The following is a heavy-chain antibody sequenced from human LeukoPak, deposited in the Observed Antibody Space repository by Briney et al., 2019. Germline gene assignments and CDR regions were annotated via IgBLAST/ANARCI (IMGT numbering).Heavy chain of an antibody. CDR1: GFTFSSYA. CDR2: ISYDGSNK. J-gene: IGHJ4*02. CDR3: ARKGAGYSGYGIDY. Sequence: PGGSLRLSCAASGFTFSSYAMHWVRQAPGKGLEWVAAISYDGSNKYYADSVKGRFTISRDNSKNTLYLQMNSLRAEDTAVYYCARKGAGYSGYGIDYWGQGTLVTVSS. D-gene: IGHD5-12*01. V-gene: IGHV3-30*04.